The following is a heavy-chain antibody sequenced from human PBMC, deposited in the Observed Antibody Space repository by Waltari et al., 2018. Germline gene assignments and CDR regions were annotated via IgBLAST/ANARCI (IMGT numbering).Heavy chain of an antibody. CDR1: GYDFTGYY. CDR3: ARGDCSRYYYYYMDV. CDR2: INPNSGGT. D-gene: IGHD2-21*02. Sequence: QVPLVQHGAEVKNPGASVKVSCMASGYDFTGYYLHSVRQAPGQGREWMGRINPNSGGTNYAQKFQGRVTMTRDTSISTAYMELSRLRSDDTAVYYCARGDCSRYYYYYMDVWGKGTTVTVSS. J-gene: IGHJ6*03. V-gene: IGHV1-2*06.